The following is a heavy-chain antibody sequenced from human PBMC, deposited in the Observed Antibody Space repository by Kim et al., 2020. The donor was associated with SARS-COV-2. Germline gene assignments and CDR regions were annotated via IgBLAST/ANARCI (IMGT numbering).Heavy chain of an antibody. Sequence: GGSLRLSCAVSRFTFNNYWINWVRHAPGKGLVWVSRISSDGSITNYADSVKGRFTMSRDNAENTLYLQMNSLRAEDTAVYYCARGFFRDGFDPWGQGTLVTVSS. CDR3: ARGFFRDGFDP. V-gene: IGHV3-74*01. J-gene: IGHJ5*02. CDR2: ISSDGSIT. CDR1: RFTFNNYW. D-gene: IGHD3-10*01.